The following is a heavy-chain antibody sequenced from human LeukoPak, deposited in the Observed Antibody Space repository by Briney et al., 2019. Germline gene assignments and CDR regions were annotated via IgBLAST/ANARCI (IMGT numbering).Heavy chain of an antibody. V-gene: IGHV3-7*01. D-gene: IGHD3-22*01. J-gene: IGHJ4*02. CDR2: IKQDGSEK. CDR3: ATEDYYDSSGYYFDY. Sequence: SGGSLRLSCAASGFTFSSYWMSWVRQAPGKGLEWVANIKQDGSEKYYVDSVKGRFTISRDNAKNSLYLQMNSLRAEDTAVYYCATEDYYDSSGYYFDYWGQGTLVTASS. CDR1: GFTFSSYW.